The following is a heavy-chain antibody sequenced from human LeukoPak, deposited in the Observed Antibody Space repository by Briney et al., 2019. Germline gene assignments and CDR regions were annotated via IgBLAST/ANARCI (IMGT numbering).Heavy chain of an antibody. CDR1: GFPFNMFA. CDR3: AKEQRIRHCSEGVCMEGYYFDY. V-gene: IGHV3-23*01. Sequence: GGSLRLSCTGSGFPFNMFAMNWVRQAPGQGLEWVSGLSRGGGTTSYADSVKGRFTISRDASKSMVFLQINDLRPHDTAVYYCAKEQRIRHCSEGVCMEGYYFDYWGQGSLVTVSS. J-gene: IGHJ4*02. CDR2: LSRGGGTT. D-gene: IGHD2-8*01.